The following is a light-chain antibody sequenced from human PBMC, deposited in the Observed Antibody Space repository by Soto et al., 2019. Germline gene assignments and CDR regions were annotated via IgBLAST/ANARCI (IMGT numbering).Light chain of an antibody. CDR1: QSVLYNSDNKNY. V-gene: IGKV4-1*01. Sequence: DIVMTQSPDSLAVSLGERATINCKSSQSVLYNSDNKNYLACYQQKPGQPPKLLIYCASTRDSGVPDRFSGSGSGADFTLTISSLQAEDVAVYYCQQYYTTLSFGGGTKVEIK. CDR2: CAS. CDR3: QQYYTTLS. J-gene: IGKJ4*01.